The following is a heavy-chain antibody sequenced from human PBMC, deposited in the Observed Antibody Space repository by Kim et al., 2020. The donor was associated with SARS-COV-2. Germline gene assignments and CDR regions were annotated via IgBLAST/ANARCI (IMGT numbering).Heavy chain of an antibody. CDR3: AGLFWSGYPVNHDAFDI. D-gene: IGHD3-3*01. Sequence: ASVKVSCKASGYTFTSYGISWVRQAPGQGLEWMGWISAYNGNTNYAQKLQGRVTMTTDTSTSTAYMELRSLRSDDTAVYYCAGLFWSGYPVNHDAFDIWGQGTMVTVSS. V-gene: IGHV1-18*04. CDR1: GYTFTSYG. CDR2: ISAYNGNT. J-gene: IGHJ3*02.